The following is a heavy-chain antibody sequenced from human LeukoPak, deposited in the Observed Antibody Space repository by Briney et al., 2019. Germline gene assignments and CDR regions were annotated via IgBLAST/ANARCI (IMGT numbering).Heavy chain of an antibody. CDR2: FDPEDGET. CDR1: GYTLTELS. V-gene: IGHV1-24*01. CDR3: ATAPTTSGSYPDY. Sequence: SVKVSCKVSGYTLTELSMHWVRQAPGKGLEWMGGFDPEDGETIYAQKFQGRVTMTEDTSTDTAYMELSSLRSEDTAVYYCATAPTTSGSYPDYWGQGTLVTVSS. D-gene: IGHD1-26*01. J-gene: IGHJ4*02.